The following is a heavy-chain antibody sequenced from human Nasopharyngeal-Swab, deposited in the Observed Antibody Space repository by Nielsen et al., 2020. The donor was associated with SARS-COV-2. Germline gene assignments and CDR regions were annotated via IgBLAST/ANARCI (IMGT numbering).Heavy chain of an antibody. V-gene: IGHV3-33*01. D-gene: IGHD4-17*01. CDR2: IWYDGSNK. CDR3: AADYGDYNHNYYYYYMDV. Sequence: GESLKISCAASGFTFSSYGMHWVRQAPGKGPEWVAVIWYDGSNKYYADSVKGRFTISRDNSKNTLYLQMNSLRAEDTAVYYCAADYGDYNHNYYYYYMDVWGKGTTVTVSS. CDR1: GFTFSSYG. J-gene: IGHJ6*03.